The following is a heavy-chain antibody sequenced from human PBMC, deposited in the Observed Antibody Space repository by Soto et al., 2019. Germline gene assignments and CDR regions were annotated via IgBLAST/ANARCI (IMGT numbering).Heavy chain of an antibody. Sequence: PSETLSLTCSVSGDSISNLDYFWAWIRQPPGQALEDLGYIYKSATTYYKPSFGSRVAISVDTSKSQFSLNVTSVTAADTAVYFCARGRYCLTGRRFTNWFDXWGQGALVTVSX. CDR2: IYKSATT. J-gene: IGHJ5*01. CDR1: GDSISNLDYF. D-gene: IGHD7-27*01. V-gene: IGHV4-30-4*01. CDR3: ARGRYCLTGRRFTNWFDX.